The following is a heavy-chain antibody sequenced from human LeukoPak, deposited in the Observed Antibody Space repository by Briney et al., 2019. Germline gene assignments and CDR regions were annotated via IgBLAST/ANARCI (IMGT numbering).Heavy chain of an antibody. Sequence: ASVKVSCKASGYTFTGNNMHWVRQAPGQGLEWMGWINPNSGGTNYAQKFQGRVTMTRDTSISTAYMELSRLRSDDTAVYYCARDDSSGYYYDYWGQGTLVTVSS. CDR3: ARDDSSGYYYDY. CDR1: GYTFTGNN. D-gene: IGHD3-22*01. J-gene: IGHJ4*02. CDR2: INPNSGGT. V-gene: IGHV1-2*02.